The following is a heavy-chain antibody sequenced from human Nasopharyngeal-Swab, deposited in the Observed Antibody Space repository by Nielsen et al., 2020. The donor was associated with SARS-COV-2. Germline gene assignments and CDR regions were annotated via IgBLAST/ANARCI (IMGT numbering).Heavy chain of an antibody. CDR1: GGSISSYY. V-gene: IGHV4-59*08. D-gene: IGHD2-8*01. J-gene: IGHJ5*02. Sequence: SETLSLTCTVSGGSISSYYWSWIRQPPGKVLEWIGYIYYSGSTNYNPSLKSRVTISVDTSKNQFSLKLSSVTAADTAVYYCARLALGYCTNGVCYQGFDPWGQGTLVTVSS. CDR3: ARLALGYCTNGVCYQGFDP. CDR2: IYYSGST.